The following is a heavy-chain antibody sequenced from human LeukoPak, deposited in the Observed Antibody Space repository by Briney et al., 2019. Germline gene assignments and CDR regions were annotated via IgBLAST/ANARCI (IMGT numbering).Heavy chain of an antibody. CDR3: AKDMGRFLEWSEGAFDI. Sequence: GRSLRLSCAASGFTFSSYAMHWVRQAPGKGLEWVSGISWNSGNIDYADSVKGRFTISRDNAKNSLYLQMNSLRPEDMALYYCAKDMGRFLEWSEGAFDIWGQGTMVTVSS. D-gene: IGHD3-3*01. V-gene: IGHV3-9*03. J-gene: IGHJ3*02. CDR1: GFTFSSYA. CDR2: ISWNSGNI.